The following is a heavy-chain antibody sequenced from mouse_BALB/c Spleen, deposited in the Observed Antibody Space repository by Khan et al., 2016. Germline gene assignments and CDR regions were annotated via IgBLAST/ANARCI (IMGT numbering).Heavy chain of an antibody. Sequence: EVELVESGGDLVQPGGSLKLSCATSGFTFSDYYMYWVRQTPEKRLEWVAYISNGGGSTYYPDTVKGRFTISRDNAKNTLYLQMSRLKSEDTAMYYCARHDDYFDYWGQGTTLTVSS. CDR2: ISNGGGST. CDR3: ARHDDYFDY. J-gene: IGHJ2*01. V-gene: IGHV5-12*02. CDR1: GFTFSDYY. D-gene: IGHD2-3*01.